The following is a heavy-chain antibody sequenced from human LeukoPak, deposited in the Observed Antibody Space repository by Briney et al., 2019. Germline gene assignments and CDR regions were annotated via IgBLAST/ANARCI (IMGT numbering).Heavy chain of an antibody. CDR1: GFTFSSYG. D-gene: IGHD2-2*01. Sequence: GGSLRLSCAASGFTFSSYGMHWVRQAPGKGLEWVAFIRYDGSNKYYADSVKGRFTISRDNSKNTLYLQMNSLRGDDTAIYYCAIRVSSNWGRGTLVTVSS. J-gene: IGHJ4*02. V-gene: IGHV3-30*02. CDR3: AIRVSSN. CDR2: IRYDGSNK.